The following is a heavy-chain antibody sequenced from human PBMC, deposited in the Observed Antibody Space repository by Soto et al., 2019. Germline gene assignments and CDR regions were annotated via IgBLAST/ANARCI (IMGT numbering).Heavy chain of an antibody. Sequence: XESLRLSCAASGFTFSSYSMNWVRQAPGKGLEWVSSISSSSSYIYYADSVKGRFTISRDNAKNSLYLQMNSLRAEDTAVYYCARDYVGPPADYWGQGTLVTVSS. V-gene: IGHV3-21*01. CDR1: GFTFSSYS. CDR2: ISSSSSYI. J-gene: IGHJ4*02. D-gene: IGHD3-16*01. CDR3: ARDYVGPPADY.